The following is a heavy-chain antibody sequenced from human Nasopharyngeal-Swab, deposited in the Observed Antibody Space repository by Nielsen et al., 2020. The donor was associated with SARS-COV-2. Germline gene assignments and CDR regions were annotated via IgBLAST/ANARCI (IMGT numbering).Heavy chain of an antibody. J-gene: IGHJ3*02. D-gene: IGHD3-10*01. V-gene: IGHV4-34*01. CDR2: INHSGST. Sequence: IRQPPGKGLEWIGEINHSGSTNYNPSLKSRVTISVDTSKNQFSLKLSSVTAADTAVYYCASNSMVLYPTSGAFDIWGQGTMVTVSS. CDR3: ASNSMVLYPTSGAFDI.